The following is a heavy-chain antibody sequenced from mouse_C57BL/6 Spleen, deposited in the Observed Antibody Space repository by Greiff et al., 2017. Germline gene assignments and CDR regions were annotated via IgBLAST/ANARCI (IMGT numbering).Heavy chain of an antibody. CDR1: GYSFTSYY. CDR3: ARPRGNYGSSYAMGC. V-gene: IGHV1-66*01. CDR2: IYPGSGNT. Sequence: QVQLQQSGPELVKPGASVKISCKASGYSFTSYYIHWVKQRPGQGLEWIGWIYPGSGNTKYNEKFKGKATLTADTSSSTAYMQLSSLTSEDSAVYYCARPRGNYGSSYAMGCWGQGASVTVSS. J-gene: IGHJ4*01. D-gene: IGHD1-1*01.